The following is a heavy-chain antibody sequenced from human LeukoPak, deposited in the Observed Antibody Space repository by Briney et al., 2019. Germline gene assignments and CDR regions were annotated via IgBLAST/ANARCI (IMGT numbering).Heavy chain of an antibody. CDR3: ARKIRTMYSSSWYTDPPFDY. CDR2: IYYSGTS. Sequence: SETLSLTCTVSGGSISNSNYYWGWIRQAPGKGLEWIGTIYYSGTSHYNPSLKSRVTISVDTSKNQFSLKLSSVTAADTAVYYCARKIRTMYSSSWYTDPPFDYWGQGTLVTVSS. CDR1: GGSISNSNYY. J-gene: IGHJ4*02. D-gene: IGHD6-13*01. V-gene: IGHV4-39*01.